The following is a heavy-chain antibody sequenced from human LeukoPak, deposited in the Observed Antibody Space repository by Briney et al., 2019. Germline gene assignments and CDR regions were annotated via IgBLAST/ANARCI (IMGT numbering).Heavy chain of an antibody. D-gene: IGHD5-18*01. CDR2: INSDGSST. V-gene: IGHV3-74*01. CDR3: AREVTRIQLWPPKELRGWFDP. J-gene: IGHJ5*02. Sequence: GGSLRLSCAASGFTFSSYWMHWVRQAPGKGLVWVSRINSDGSSTSYADSVKGRFTISRDNAKNTLYLQMNSLRAEDTAVYYCAREVTRIQLWPPKELRGWFDPWGQGTLVTVSS. CDR1: GFTFSSYW.